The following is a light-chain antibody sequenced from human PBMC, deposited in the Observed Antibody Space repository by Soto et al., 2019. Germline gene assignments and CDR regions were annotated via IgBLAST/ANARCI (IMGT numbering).Light chain of an antibody. Sequence: DIQLTQSPSFLSACVGDRVTITCRASQGISSYLAWYQQKPGKAPKLLIYAASTLQSGVPSRFSGSGSATEFTLTISSLQPEYFATYYCQQLNSYLLFGGGTKVEIQ. CDR3: QQLNSYLL. CDR2: AAS. J-gene: IGKJ4*01. CDR1: QGISSY. V-gene: IGKV1-9*01.